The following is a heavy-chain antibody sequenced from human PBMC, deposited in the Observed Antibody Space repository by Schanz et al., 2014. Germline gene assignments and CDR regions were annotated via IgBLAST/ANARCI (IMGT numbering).Heavy chain of an antibody. CDR1: GFIFSYYT. V-gene: IGHV3-30*04. J-gene: IGHJ4*02. CDR2: ISDDGSRR. Sequence: VHLLESGGGLVQPGGSLRLSCAASGFIFSYYTIHWVHQAPGKGLEWVAVISDDGSRRHYADFVTGRFTISRDNSKDTVYLQMNSLRAEDTAVYYCARSRGFDSIFDFWGRGTLVTVSS. CDR3: ARSRGFDSIFDF. D-gene: IGHD5-12*01.